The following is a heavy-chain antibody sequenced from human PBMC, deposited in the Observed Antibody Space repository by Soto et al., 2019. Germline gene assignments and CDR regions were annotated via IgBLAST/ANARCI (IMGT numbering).Heavy chain of an antibody. V-gene: IGHV3-30-3*01. J-gene: IGHJ4*02. CDR3: ARDSAPGVGPLDY. CDR1: GFTFSSYA. CDR2: ISYDGSNK. D-gene: IGHD3-10*01. Sequence: GGSLRLSCAASGFTFSSYAMHWVRQAPGKGLEWVAVISYDGSNKYYADSVKGRFTISRDNSKNTLYLQMNSLRAEDTAVYYCARDSAPGVGPLDYWGQGTLVTVSS.